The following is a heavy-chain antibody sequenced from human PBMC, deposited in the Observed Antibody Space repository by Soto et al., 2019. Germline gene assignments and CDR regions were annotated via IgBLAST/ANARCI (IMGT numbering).Heavy chain of an antibody. CDR1: GDSISSGGYY. Sequence: QVQLQESGPGLVKPSQTLSLTCTVSGDSISSGGYYWSWIRQRPGKGLEWIGYIYYSGRTYYSPSLLCRVIISVAASKNQFSLKMSPVPAAVTAVYYCASVVYGSGSYYPQHWGQGTLVTVSS. D-gene: IGHD3-10*01. V-gene: IGHV4-31*03. CDR3: ASVVYGSGSYYPQH. CDR2: IYYSGRT. J-gene: IGHJ1*01.